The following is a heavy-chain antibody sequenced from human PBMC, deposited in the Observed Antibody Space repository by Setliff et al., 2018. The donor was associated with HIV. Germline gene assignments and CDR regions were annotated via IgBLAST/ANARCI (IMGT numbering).Heavy chain of an antibody. V-gene: IGHV4-34*01. D-gene: IGHD3-22*01. Sequence: SETLSLTCAVYGGSLSGYYWSWIRQPPEKGLEWIGEINHSGSTNYNPSLKSRVNISVDTSKNQFSLKLTSVTAADTAVYYCARSNYDSSFDYWGQGTLVTVSS. CDR2: INHSGST. CDR3: ARSNYDSSFDY. CDR1: GGSLSGYY. J-gene: IGHJ4*02.